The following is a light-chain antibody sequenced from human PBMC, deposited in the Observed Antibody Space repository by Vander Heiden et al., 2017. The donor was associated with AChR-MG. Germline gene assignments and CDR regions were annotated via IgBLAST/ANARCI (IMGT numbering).Light chain of an antibody. CDR3: CSYAGSYTGV. CDR2: DVS. Sequence: QSALTQPRSVSGSPEQSVTISCTGTSSDVGGYNYVSWYQQHPGKAPKLRIYDVSKRPSGVPDRFSGSKTGNTASLTISGLQAEDEADYYCCSYAGSYTGVFGGGTKLTVL. J-gene: IGLJ2*01. CDR1: SSDVGGYNY. V-gene: IGLV2-11*01.